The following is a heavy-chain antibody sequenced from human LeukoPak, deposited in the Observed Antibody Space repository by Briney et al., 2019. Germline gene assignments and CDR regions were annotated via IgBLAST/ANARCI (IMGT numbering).Heavy chain of an antibody. D-gene: IGHD3-3*01. Sequence: GGSLRLSCAASGFTFSNAWMSWVRQAPGKGLEWVGRIKSRTDGGTTDYAAPVKGRFTISRDDSKNTLYLQMNSLKTEDTAVYYCTTDLLITIFGVVKNYWGQGTLVTVSS. CDR2: IKSRTDGGTT. CDR1: GFTFSNAW. V-gene: IGHV3-15*01. CDR3: TTDLLITIFGVVKNY. J-gene: IGHJ4*02.